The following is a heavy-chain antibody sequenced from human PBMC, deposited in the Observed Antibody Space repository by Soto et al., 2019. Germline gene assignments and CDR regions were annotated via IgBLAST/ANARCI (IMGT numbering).Heavy chain of an antibody. V-gene: IGHV4-59*01. J-gene: IGHJ6*02. CDR3: ARDGGLLGYYGMDV. CDR1: GGSISSYF. Sequence: SETLSLTCTVSGGSISSYFWSWIRQPPGKGLEWIGYIYYSESTYYNPSLKSRVTISIDRSKNQFSLKLTSMTAADTAVYYCARDGGLLGYYGMDVWGQGTTVTVSS. D-gene: IGHD3-16*01. CDR2: IYYSEST.